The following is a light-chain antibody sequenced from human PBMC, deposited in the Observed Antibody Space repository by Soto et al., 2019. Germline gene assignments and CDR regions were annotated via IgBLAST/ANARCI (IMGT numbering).Light chain of an antibody. J-gene: IGKJ5*01. V-gene: IGKV3-11*01. CDR1: ETVRSN. Sequence: LTQSPSSLSASVGDRATLSCRASETVRSNLAWYQQKPGQAPRLLIYDASNRATGIPDRFSGGGSGTDFTLTISRLEPEDFAVYYCQQRSNWITFGQGTRLEIK. CDR3: QQRSNWIT. CDR2: DAS.